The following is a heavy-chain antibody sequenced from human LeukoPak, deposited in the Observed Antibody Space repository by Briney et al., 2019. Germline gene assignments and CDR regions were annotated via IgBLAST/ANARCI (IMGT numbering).Heavy chain of an antibody. CDR3: ARELYGSGLGPFWY. D-gene: IGHD6-19*01. CDR1: GGSFTNYY. Sequence: SETLSLTCTVSGGSFTNYYWSWIRQPAGKGLEWIGRIHTSGSTDYNPSLKSRVTMSVDTSKNQFSLKLTSVTAADTAVYYCARELYGSGLGPFWYWGQGTLVTVSS. V-gene: IGHV4-4*07. CDR2: IHTSGST. J-gene: IGHJ4*02.